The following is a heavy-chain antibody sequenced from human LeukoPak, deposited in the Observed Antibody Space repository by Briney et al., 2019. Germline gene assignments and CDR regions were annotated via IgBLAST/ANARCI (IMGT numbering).Heavy chain of an antibody. CDR3: ARDSWSSSSARVDY. V-gene: IGHV1-18*01. J-gene: IGHJ4*02. Sequence: GASVKVSCKASGYTFTSYGISWVRQAPGQGLEWMGWISAYNGNTNYAQKLQGRVTMTTDTATSTAYMELRSLRSDDTAVYYCARDSWSSSSARVDYWGQGTLVTVSS. CDR1: GYTFTSYG. CDR2: ISAYNGNT. D-gene: IGHD6-6*01.